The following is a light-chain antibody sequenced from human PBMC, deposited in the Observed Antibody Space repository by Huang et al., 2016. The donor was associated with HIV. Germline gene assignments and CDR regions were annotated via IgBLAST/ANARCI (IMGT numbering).Light chain of an antibody. CDR1: QSVSIN. CDR3: QQYNNWPPLT. V-gene: IGKV3-15*01. J-gene: IGKJ4*01. CDR2: GAS. Sequence: EIVMTPSPATLSVSPGESATLSCRASQSVSINLAWYQQKPGQAPRLLIYGASSRATGSPARFSGSGSGTDFTLTISSLQSEDFAVYYCQQYNNWPPLTFGGGTKVEIK.